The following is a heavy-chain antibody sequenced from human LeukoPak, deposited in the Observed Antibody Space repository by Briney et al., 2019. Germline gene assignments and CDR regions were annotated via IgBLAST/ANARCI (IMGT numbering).Heavy chain of an antibody. Sequence: GESLKISCKGSGYSFTSYWIGWVRQMPGKGLEWMGIICPGDSDTRYSPSFQGQVTISADKSISTAYLQWSSLKASDTAMYYCARHLGYCSSTSCPYSYYYGMDVWGQGTTVTVSS. D-gene: IGHD2-2*01. V-gene: IGHV5-51*01. CDR2: ICPGDSDT. CDR1: GYSFTSYW. J-gene: IGHJ6*02. CDR3: ARHLGYCSSTSCPYSYYYGMDV.